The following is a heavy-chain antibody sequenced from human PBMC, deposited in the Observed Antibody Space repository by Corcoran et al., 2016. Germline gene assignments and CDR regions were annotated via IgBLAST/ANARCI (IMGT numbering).Heavy chain of an antibody. CDR3: WRPYYDFWSGYYRRECYYYGMDV. CDR1: GYTFTSYD. D-gene: IGHD3-3*01. J-gene: IGHJ6*02. CDR2: MNPNSGNT. V-gene: IGHV1-8*01. Sequence: QVQLVQSGAEVKKPGASVKVSCKASGYTFTSYDINWVRQATGQGLEWMGWMNPNSGNTGYAQKFQGRVTMTRNTSISTAYMELRILRSEDTAGYYCWRPYYDFWSGYYRRECYYYGMDVWGQGTTVTVSS.